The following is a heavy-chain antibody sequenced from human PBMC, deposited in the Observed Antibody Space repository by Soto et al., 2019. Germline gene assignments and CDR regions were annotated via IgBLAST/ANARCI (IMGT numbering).Heavy chain of an antibody. CDR1: GGSISSYY. CDR2: LDHSGTT. V-gene: IGHV4-59*01. D-gene: IGHD6-19*01. J-gene: IGHJ3*02. Sequence: SETLSLTCTVSGGSISSYYWSWIRQPPGKGLEWIGYLDHSGTTNYNPSLKSRVTISEDTSKNQFSLSLRSVSAADTAVYYCARVGIAVAGSGAFDIWGQGTMVTVSS. CDR3: ARVGIAVAGSGAFDI.